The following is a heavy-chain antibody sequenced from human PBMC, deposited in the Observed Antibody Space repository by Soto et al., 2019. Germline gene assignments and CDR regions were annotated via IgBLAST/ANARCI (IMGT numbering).Heavy chain of an antibody. V-gene: IGHV4-39*01. D-gene: IGHD6-13*01. CDR1: GGSISSSSYY. CDR2: IYYSGST. J-gene: IGHJ4*02. CDR3: ARPSGIAAAGHNGFDY. Sequence: QLQLQESGPGLVKPSETLSLTCTVSGGSISSSSYYWGWIRQPPGKGLEWIGGIYYSGSTYYNPSLKSRVTISVDTSKTQFSLRLSSVTAADTAVYYCARPSGIAAAGHNGFDYWGQGTLVTVSS.